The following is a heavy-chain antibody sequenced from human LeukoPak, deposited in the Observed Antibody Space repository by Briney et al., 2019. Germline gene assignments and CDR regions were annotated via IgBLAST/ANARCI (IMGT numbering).Heavy chain of an antibody. D-gene: IGHD1-26*01. Sequence: ASVKVSCKASGGTFSSYAISWVRQAPGQGLEWMGWINPNSGGTNYAQKFQGRVTMTRDTSISTAYMELSRLRSDDTAVYYCAREGAGAGFDYWGQGTLVTVSS. J-gene: IGHJ4*02. CDR3: AREGAGAGFDY. CDR1: GGTFSSYA. V-gene: IGHV1-2*02. CDR2: INPNSGGT.